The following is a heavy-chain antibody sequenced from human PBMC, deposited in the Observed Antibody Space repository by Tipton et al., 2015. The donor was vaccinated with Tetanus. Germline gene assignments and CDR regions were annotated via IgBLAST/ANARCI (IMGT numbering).Heavy chain of an antibody. Sequence: TLSLTCNVTGVLLTTGGYSWGWIRQPPGQGLEWIGYIYQTGSTYFHPSLRSRLTMSFKMSKNQFSLKLTSMSVADTATYYCARGTFHAFDFWGQGVQVTVSS. D-gene: IGHD2/OR15-2a*01. CDR2: IYQTGST. CDR1: GVLLTTGGYS. CDR3: ARGTFHAFDF. V-gene: IGHV4-30-2*01. J-gene: IGHJ4*02.